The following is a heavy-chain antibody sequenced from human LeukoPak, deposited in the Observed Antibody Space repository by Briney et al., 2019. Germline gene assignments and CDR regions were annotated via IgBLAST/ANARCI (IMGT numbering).Heavy chain of an antibody. CDR1: GYTFTSYG. Sequence: ASVKVSCKASGYTFTSYGISWVRQAPVQGLEWMGWISAYNGNTNYAQKLQGRVTMTTDTSTSTAYMELRSLRSDDTAVYYCARGGQHIVVVTAIGGGEYFDYWGQGTLVTVSS. D-gene: IGHD2-21*02. J-gene: IGHJ4*02. CDR2: ISAYNGNT. V-gene: IGHV1-18*01. CDR3: ARGGQHIVVVTAIGGGEYFDY.